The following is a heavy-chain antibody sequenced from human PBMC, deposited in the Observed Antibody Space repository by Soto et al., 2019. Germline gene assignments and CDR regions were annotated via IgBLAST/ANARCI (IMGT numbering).Heavy chain of an antibody. Sequence: EVQLVESGGGLLKPGGSLRLSCAASGFTFSNAWMSWVRQAPGQGLEWVGRIKSKTDGGTTDYAAPVKGRFNISRDDSKNTLYLQMNSLKTEDTAVYYCTTVSGWWAEYFQHWGQGTLVSVSS. CDR3: TTVSGWWAEYFQH. CDR2: IKSKTDGGTT. V-gene: IGHV3-15*01. J-gene: IGHJ1*01. CDR1: GFTFSNAW. D-gene: IGHD6-19*01.